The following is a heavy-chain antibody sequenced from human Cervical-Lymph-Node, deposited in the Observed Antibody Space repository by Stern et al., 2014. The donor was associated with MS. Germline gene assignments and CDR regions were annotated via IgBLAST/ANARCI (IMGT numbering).Heavy chain of an antibody. CDR3: ARDVASGNSSWHLHWFDP. V-gene: IGHV1-69*01. CDR1: GATFRNFG. CDR2: IIPTFGSA. D-gene: IGHD6-13*01. J-gene: IGHJ5*02. Sequence: QVQLVQSGAEVKKTGSSVKVSCKASGATFRNFGISWVRQAPGQGLEWMGGIIPTFGSASYAQRFKGRDPYTADASTNTAYMELNSLTSGDTAVYYCARDVASGNSSWHLHWFDPWGQGTLVTVSS.